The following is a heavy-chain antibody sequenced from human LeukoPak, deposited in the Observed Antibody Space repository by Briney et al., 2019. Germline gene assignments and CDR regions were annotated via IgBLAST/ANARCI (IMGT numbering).Heavy chain of an antibody. V-gene: IGHV4-59*01. CDR2: IYYSGST. D-gene: IGHD6-13*01. J-gene: IGHJ3*02. Sequence: PSETLSLTCTVSGGSISSYYWSWIRQPPGKGLEWIGYIYYSGSTNYNPSLKSRVTISVDTSKNQFSLKLSSVTAADTAVYYCAGQQPFDALDIWGQGTMVTVSS. CDR1: GGSISSYY. CDR3: AGQQPFDALDI.